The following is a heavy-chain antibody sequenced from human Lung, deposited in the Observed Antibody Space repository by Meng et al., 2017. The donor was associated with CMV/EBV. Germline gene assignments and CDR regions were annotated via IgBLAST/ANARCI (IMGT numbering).Heavy chain of an antibody. J-gene: IGHJ4*02. Sequence: QEQRAGAGPRRVKPSETLSVTCIVSSDSITNYFWSWVRQPAGKGLEWIGRLYPDGSTDYNPSLSSRLTLSLDTSKIRFSLKLRSVTAADTAIYYCARTPVRFCNTHMCYAFDYWGQGALVTVSS. V-gene: IGHV4-4*07. CDR2: LYPDGST. CDR3: ARTPVRFCNTHMCYAFDY. CDR1: SDSITNYF. D-gene: IGHD2-2*01.